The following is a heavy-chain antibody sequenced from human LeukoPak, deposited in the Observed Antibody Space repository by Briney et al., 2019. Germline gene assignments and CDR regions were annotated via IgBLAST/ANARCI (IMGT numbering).Heavy chain of an antibody. J-gene: IGHJ3*02. Sequence: ASVKVSCKASGGTFSSYAISWVRQAPGQGLEWMGEIIPIFGTANYAQKFQGRVTITADESTSTAYMELSSLRSEDTAVYYCARGGHTAMVNSDAFDIWGQGTMVTVSS. CDR3: ARGGHTAMVNSDAFDI. CDR2: IIPIFGTA. CDR1: GGTFSSYA. D-gene: IGHD5-18*01. V-gene: IGHV1-69*01.